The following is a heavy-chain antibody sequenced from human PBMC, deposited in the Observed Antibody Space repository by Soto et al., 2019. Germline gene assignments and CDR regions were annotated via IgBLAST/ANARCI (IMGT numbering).Heavy chain of an antibody. CDR2: IYWNDDK. CDR3: ARPPRGIAAFYFDY. J-gene: IGHJ4*02. D-gene: IGHD6-13*01. Sequence: SGPTLVNPTQTLTLTCTFSGFSLSTSGVGVGWIRQPPGKALEWLAPIYWNDDKRYSPSLKSRLTITKGTSKNQVVLTVTNMDPVDTPTYYCARPPRGIAAFYFDYWGQGTLVTVSS. V-gene: IGHV2-5*01. CDR1: GFSLSTSGVG.